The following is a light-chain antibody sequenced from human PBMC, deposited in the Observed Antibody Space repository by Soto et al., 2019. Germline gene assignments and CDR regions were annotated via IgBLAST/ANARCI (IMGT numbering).Light chain of an antibody. V-gene: IGKV3-20*01. CDR2: GAS. CDR3: QQYGGSPIT. Sequence: EIVITQSPSTLSVSPGERATLSCRASQSVSSNLAWYQQKPGQAPTLLMSGASNRASGVPVRFSGSGSGTDFTPTITRLEPEDFALYFCQQYGGSPITFGLGTRLEIK. J-gene: IGKJ5*01. CDR1: QSVSSN.